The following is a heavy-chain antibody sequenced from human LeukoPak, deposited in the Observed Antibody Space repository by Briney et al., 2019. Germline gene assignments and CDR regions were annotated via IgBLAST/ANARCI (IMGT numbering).Heavy chain of an antibody. CDR3: ARGRRTKDWFDP. Sequence: ASVKVSCKASGGTFSSYAISWVRQAPGQGLEWMGWISAYNGNTNYAQKLQGRVTMTTDTSTSTAYMELRSLRSDDTAVYYCARGRRTKDWFDPWGQGTLVTVSS. CDR1: GGTFSSYA. CDR2: ISAYNGNT. V-gene: IGHV1-18*01. J-gene: IGHJ5*02.